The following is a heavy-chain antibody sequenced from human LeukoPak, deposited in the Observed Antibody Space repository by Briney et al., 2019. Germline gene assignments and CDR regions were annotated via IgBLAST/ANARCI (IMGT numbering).Heavy chain of an antibody. CDR3: ARGVTYCSSTSCYVYWFDP. V-gene: IGHV4-34*01. CDR2: INHSGST. D-gene: IGHD2-2*01. Sequence: SETLSLTCAVYGGSFSGYYWSWIRQPPGKGLEWIGEINHSGSTNYNPSLKSRVTISVDTSKNQFSLKLSSVTAADTAVYYCARGVTYCSSTSCYVYWFDPWGQGTLVTVSS. J-gene: IGHJ5*02. CDR1: GGSFSGYY.